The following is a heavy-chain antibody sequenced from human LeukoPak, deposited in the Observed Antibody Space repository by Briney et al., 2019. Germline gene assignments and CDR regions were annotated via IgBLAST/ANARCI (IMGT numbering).Heavy chain of an antibody. CDR2: IYYSGST. D-gene: IGHD2-15*01. CDR1: GGSISSHY. CDR3: ASRSSGWFDP. V-gene: IGHV4-59*11. J-gene: IGHJ5*02. Sequence: SETLSLTCTVSGGSISSHYWSWIRQPPGKGLEWIGYIYYSGSTNYNPSLKSRVTISVDTSENQFSLKLSSVTAADTAVYYCASRSSGWFDPWGQGTLVTVSS.